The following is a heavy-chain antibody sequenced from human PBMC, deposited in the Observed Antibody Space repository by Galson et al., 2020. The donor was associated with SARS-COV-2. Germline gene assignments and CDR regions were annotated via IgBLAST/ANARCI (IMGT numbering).Heavy chain of an antibody. Sequence: ASVKVSCKASGYTFSSYYMYWMRQAPGQGLEWMGIINPSSGSTVYAQKFQGRVTMTRDSSTSTVYMDLSSLRSEDTAVYYCARDYHHDSSGFSPFDDWGQGTLVTVSS. CDR1: GYTFSSYY. V-gene: IGHV1-46*01. D-gene: IGHD3-22*01. J-gene: IGHJ4*02. CDR2: INPSSGST. CDR3: ARDYHHDSSGFSPFDD.